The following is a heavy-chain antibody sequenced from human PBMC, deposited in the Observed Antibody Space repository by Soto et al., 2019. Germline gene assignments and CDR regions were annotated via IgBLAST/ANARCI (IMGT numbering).Heavy chain of an antibody. J-gene: IGHJ4*02. CDR3: ARVPYYYDSSGYQASDY. CDR2: IYYSGST. D-gene: IGHD3-22*01. V-gene: IGHV4-30-4*01. CDR1: GGSISSGDYY. Sequence: QVQLQESGPGLVKPSQTLSLTCTVSGGSISSGDYYWSWIRQPPGKGLEWIGYIYYSGSTYYNPSLKSRVTISVDTSKNQFSLKLSSVTAADTAVYYCARVPYYYDSSGYQASDYWGQGTLVTVSS.